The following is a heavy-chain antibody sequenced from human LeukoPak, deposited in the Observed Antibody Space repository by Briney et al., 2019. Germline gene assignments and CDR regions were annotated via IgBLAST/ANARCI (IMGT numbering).Heavy chain of an antibody. CDR1: GGSFSGYY. D-gene: IGHD1-26*01. CDR2: INHSGST. CDR3: ARDHSGSYNIAEYFQH. Sequence: SETLSLTCAVYGGSFSGYYWSWIRQPPGKGLEWIGEINHSGSTNYNPSLKSRVTISADTSKNQFSLKLSSVTAADTAVYYCARDHSGSYNIAEYFQHWGQGTLVTVSS. J-gene: IGHJ1*01. V-gene: IGHV4-34*01.